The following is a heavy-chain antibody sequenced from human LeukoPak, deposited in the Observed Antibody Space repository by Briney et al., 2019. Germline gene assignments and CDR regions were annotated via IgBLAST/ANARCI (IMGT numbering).Heavy chain of an antibody. CDR1: GGSISSGGYS. D-gene: IGHD4-17*01. J-gene: IGHJ4*02. CDR3: ARNRHYGDYDYFDY. Sequence: SQTLSLTCAVSGGSISSGGYSWSWIRQPPGKGLEWIGYIYHSGSTYYNPSLKSRVTISVDRSKNQFSLKLSSVTAADTAVYYCARNRHYGDYDYFDYWGQGTLVTVSS. V-gene: IGHV4-30-2*01. CDR2: IYHSGST.